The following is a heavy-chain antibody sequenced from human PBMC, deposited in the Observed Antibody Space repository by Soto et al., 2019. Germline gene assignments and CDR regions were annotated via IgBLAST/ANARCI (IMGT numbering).Heavy chain of an antibody. CDR2: INPNSGGT. CDR1: GYNFTGYF. Sequence: QVQLVQSGAEVKKPGASVQISCTASGYNFTGYFMHWVRQAPGQGLEWMGWINPNSGGTQYAERFLGRVTMTRDTSISTAYMQLTILRSDDSAVHYSARASDYCTDTVCPRPWFDPWGQGTQVTVSS. D-gene: IGHD2-8*02. V-gene: IGHV1-2*02. CDR3: ARASDYCTDTVCPRPWFDP. J-gene: IGHJ5*02.